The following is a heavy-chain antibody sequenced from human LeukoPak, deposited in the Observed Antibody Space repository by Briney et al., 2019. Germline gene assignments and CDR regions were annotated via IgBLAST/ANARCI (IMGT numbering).Heavy chain of an antibody. CDR2: ISVYNGNT. V-gene: IGHV1-18*01. Sequence: ASVKVSCKASGYAFTNYAISWVRQAPGQGLEWMGWISVYNGNTNYAQKLQGRVTMTADTSTTTAYMELRSLRSDDTAVYYCARGYCSSATCLHFDYWGQGALV. CDR1: GYAFTNYA. D-gene: IGHD2-2*01. CDR3: ARGYCSSATCLHFDY. J-gene: IGHJ4*02.